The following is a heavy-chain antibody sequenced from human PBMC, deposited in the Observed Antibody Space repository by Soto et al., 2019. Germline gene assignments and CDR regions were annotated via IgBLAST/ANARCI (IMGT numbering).Heavy chain of an antibody. CDR3: AIVRYSSSLYYFDY. CDR2: ISSSSITI. D-gene: IGHD6-13*01. J-gene: IGHJ4*02. Sequence: EVQLVESAGGLVQPGGSLRLSCAASGFTFSSYSMNWVRQAPGKGLEWVSYISSSSITIYYADSVKGRFTMSRDNAKNSLYLQMNSLSAEHTAVYYCAIVRYSSSLYYFDYWGQGTLVTVSS. CDR1: GFTFSSYS. V-gene: IGHV3-48*01.